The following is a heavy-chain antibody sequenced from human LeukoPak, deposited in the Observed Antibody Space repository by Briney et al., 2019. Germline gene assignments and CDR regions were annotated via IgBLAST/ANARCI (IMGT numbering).Heavy chain of an antibody. V-gene: IGHV4-39*01. CDR3: ARPRGIAAPIDY. Sequence: PSETLSLTCTVSGGSISSSSYYWGWIRQPPGKGLEWIGSIYYSGSTYYNPSLKSRVTISVDTSKNQFSLKLSSVTAADTAVYYCARPRGIAAPIDYWGQGTLVTVSS. CDR1: GGSISSSSYY. J-gene: IGHJ4*02. D-gene: IGHD6-13*01. CDR2: IYYSGST.